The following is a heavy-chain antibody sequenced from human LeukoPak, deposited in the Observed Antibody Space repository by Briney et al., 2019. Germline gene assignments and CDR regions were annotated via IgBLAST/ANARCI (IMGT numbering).Heavy chain of an antibody. CDR2: IKQDGSEK. V-gene: IGHV3-7*01. CDR3: ARDNYGSGSYYIYYYYYMDV. Sequence: GGSLRLSCAASGFTFSSYWMRWVGQAPGKGLEWVANIKQDGSEKYYVDSVKGRFTISRDNAKNSLYLQMNSLRAEDTAVYYCARDNYGSGSYYIYYYYYMDVWGKGTTVTISS. CDR1: GFTFSSYW. D-gene: IGHD3-10*01. J-gene: IGHJ6*03.